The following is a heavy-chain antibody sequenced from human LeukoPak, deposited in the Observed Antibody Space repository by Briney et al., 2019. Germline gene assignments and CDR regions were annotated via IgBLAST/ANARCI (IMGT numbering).Heavy chain of an antibody. Sequence: GGSLRLSCAASGFTFSSYAMHWVRQAPGKGLEWGAVISYDGSNKYYADSVKGRFTISRDNSKNTLYLQMNSLRAEDTAVYYCARVDSGYDFFSYWGQGTLVTVSS. J-gene: IGHJ4*02. V-gene: IGHV3-30-3*01. CDR2: ISYDGSNK. CDR3: ARVDSGYDFFSY. D-gene: IGHD5-12*01. CDR1: GFTFSSYA.